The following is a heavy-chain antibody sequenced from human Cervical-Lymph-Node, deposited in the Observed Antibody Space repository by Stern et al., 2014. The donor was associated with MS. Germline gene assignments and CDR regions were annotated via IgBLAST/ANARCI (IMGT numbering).Heavy chain of an antibody. Sequence: VQLVESGAEVKKPGASLKVLCKASGYTFSSHWISWVRQAPGQGLEWMGWISAYNGNTDHAHTFQGRVTLTTATSKTTAYLELRSLRYEDTAIYYCARNPCASCWYDAHYGLDVWGQGTTVTVSS. CDR3: ARNPCASCWYDAHYGLDV. CDR2: ISAYNGNT. V-gene: IGHV1-18*01. CDR1: GYTFSSHW. J-gene: IGHJ6*02. D-gene: IGHD6-19*01.